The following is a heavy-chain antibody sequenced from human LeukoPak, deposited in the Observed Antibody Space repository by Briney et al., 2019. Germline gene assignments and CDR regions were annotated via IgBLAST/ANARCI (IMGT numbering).Heavy chain of an antibody. Sequence: GESLKISCKASGYRFTSYWIDWVRQMPGKGLEWMGIIYPSDSDIRYSPSFQGQVTISVDKSITTAYLQWSSLKASDTAMYYCARSGNGYCISGSCEGWSDPWGQGTLVTVSS. J-gene: IGHJ5*02. CDR3: ARSGNGYCISGSCEGWSDP. CDR1: GYRFTSYW. D-gene: IGHD2-2*03. V-gene: IGHV5-51*01. CDR2: IYPSDSDI.